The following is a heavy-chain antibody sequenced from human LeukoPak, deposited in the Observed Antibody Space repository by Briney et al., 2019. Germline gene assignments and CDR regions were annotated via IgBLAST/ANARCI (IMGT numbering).Heavy chain of an antibody. CDR3: AKEKVLATVGTVGFDP. CDR1: GFTFSSYG. J-gene: IGHJ5*02. V-gene: IGHV3-30*18. D-gene: IGHD6-13*01. Sequence: GGSLRLSCAASGFTFSSYGMHWVRQAPGKGLEWVAVISYDGSNKYYADSVKGRFTISRDNSKNTLYLQMNSLRAEDTAVYYCAKEKVLATVGTVGFDPWGQGTLVTVSS. CDR2: ISYDGSNK.